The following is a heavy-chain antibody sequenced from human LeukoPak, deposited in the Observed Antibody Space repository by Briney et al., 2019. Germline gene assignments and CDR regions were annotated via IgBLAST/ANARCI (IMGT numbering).Heavy chain of an antibody. CDR2: IYYSGST. CDR3: ARKYSGYDLTGFDP. Sequence: PSETLSLTCTVSGGSISSSSYYWGWLRQPPGKGLEWIGSIYYSGSTYYHPSLKSRFTISVDTSENQFSLKLSSVTAADTAVYYCARKYSGYDLTGFDPWGQGTLVTVSS. V-gene: IGHV4-39*07. D-gene: IGHD5-12*01. CDR1: GGSISSSSYY. J-gene: IGHJ5*02.